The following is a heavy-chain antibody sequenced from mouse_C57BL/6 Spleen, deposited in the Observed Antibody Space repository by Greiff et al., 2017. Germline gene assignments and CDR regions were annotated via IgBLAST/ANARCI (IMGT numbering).Heavy chain of an antibody. D-gene: IGHD1-1*01. V-gene: IGHV5-6*01. CDR3: ARHHYYGSSLYWYFDV. J-gene: IGHJ1*03. CDR2: ISSGGSYT. CDR1: GFTFSSYG. Sequence: EVQRVESGGDLVKPGGSLKLSCAASGFTFSSYGMSWVRQTPDKRLEWVSTISSGGSYTYYPDSVKGRFTISRDNAKNTLYLQMSSLKSEDTAMYYCARHHYYGSSLYWYFDVWGTGTTVTVSS.